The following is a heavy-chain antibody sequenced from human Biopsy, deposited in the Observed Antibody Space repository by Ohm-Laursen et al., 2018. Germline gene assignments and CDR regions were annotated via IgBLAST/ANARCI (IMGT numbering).Heavy chain of an antibody. D-gene: IGHD5-18*01. V-gene: IGHV3-23*01. CDR1: GFTFSSHA. Sequence: SLRLSCAASGFTFSSHAMSWVRQTPGKGLEWVSVITGVGGVTYYADPVKGRFTVSRDNSMNTMFLQMNRLRAQDAGTYYCAKWGTSMALYHFYGMDVWGQGTTVSVSS. CDR2: ITGVGGVT. J-gene: IGHJ6*02. CDR3: AKWGTSMALYHFYGMDV.